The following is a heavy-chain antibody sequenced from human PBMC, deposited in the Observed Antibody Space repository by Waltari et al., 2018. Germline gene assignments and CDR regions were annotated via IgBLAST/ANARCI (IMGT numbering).Heavy chain of an antibody. CDR1: GYSIISTNW. D-gene: IGHD6-13*01. CDR3: ARIRAGTTVAPFDS. V-gene: IGHV4-28*01. CDR2: MYHGRTT. Sequence: QVQLQESGPGLVKPSDTLSLTCAVSGYSIISTNWWGWIRQPPGKGLEWIGYMYHGRTTYYNPSLKSRVTMSVDTSKNQFSLRLSSVTAVDTAVYYCARIRAGTTVAPFDSWGQGTLVTVSS. J-gene: IGHJ4*02.